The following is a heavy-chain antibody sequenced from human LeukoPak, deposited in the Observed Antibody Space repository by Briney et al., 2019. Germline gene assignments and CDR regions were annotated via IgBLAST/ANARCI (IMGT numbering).Heavy chain of an antibody. Sequence: SETLSLTCDVYGESFSGYYWSWIRQPPGKGLEWIGEINHSGSTNYNPSLKSRVTMSVDTSKNQFSLKLSSVTAADTAVYYCARSSLRYFDWNWFDPWGQGTLVTVSS. CDR1: GESFSGYY. V-gene: IGHV4-34*01. CDR2: INHSGST. D-gene: IGHD3-9*01. CDR3: ARSSLRYFDWNWFDP. J-gene: IGHJ5*02.